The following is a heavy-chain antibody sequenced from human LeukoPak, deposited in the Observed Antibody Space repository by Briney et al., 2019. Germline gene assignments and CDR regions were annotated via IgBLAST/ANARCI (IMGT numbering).Heavy chain of an antibody. CDR1: GFTFNTYG. D-gene: IGHD1-7*01. Sequence: GRSLRLSCAASGFTFNTYGMHWVRQTPGKGLEWVAFIWYDGSKKYYADSVKGRFTISRDNSKSTLYLQMNSLRAEDTAVYHCARATGELRTYYFDYWGQGTLVTVS. CDR2: IWYDGSKK. V-gene: IGHV3-33*01. J-gene: IGHJ4*02. CDR3: ARATGELRTYYFDY.